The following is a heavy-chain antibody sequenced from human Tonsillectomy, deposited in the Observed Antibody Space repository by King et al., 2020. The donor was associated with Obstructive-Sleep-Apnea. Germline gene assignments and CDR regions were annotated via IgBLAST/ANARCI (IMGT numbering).Heavy chain of an antibody. Sequence: VQLVESGGGVVQPGGSLRLSCAASGLTFSNYGMHWVRQAPGKGLERVAFIRYDGSNKYYGESVKGRFTISRDNSKNTLYLQMNSLRAEDTAVYYLAKDALPQEDNWFDPWGQGTLVTVSS. CDR3: AKDALPQEDNWFDP. CDR2: IRYDGSNK. CDR1: GLTFSNYG. J-gene: IGHJ5*02. V-gene: IGHV3-30*02.